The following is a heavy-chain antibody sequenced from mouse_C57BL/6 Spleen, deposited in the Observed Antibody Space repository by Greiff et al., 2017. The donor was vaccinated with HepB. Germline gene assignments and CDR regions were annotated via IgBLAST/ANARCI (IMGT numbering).Heavy chain of an antibody. D-gene: IGHD1-1*01. Sequence: VQLQQSGAELARPGASVKMSCKASGYTFTSYTMHWVKQRPGQGLEWIGYINPSSGYTKYNQKFKDKATLTADKSSSTAYMQLSSLTSEDSAVYYCAFIYYYGSSYEDYAMDYWGQGTSVTVSS. CDR3: AFIYYYGSSYEDYAMDY. CDR2: INPSSGYT. V-gene: IGHV1-4*01. J-gene: IGHJ4*01. CDR1: GYTFTSYT.